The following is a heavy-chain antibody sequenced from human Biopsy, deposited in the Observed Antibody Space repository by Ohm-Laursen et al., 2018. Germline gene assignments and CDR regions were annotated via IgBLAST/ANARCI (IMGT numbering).Heavy chain of an antibody. Sequence: SVKVSCKASGFTFSSSAVQWARQARGQRLEGIGWIVVGSGHTNYAQKFQERVTITRDMSTSTAYMELTSLRSEDTAVYYCAATSTLYYYYYAMDVWDQGTTITVSS. J-gene: IGHJ6*02. CDR2: IVVGSGHT. CDR3: AATSTLYYYYYAMDV. V-gene: IGHV1-58*01. CDR1: GFTFSSSA.